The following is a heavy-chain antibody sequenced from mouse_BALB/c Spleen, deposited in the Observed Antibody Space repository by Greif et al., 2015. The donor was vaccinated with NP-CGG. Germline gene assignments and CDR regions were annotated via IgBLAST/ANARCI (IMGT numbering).Heavy chain of an antibody. J-gene: IGHJ2*01. Sequence: EVQLVESGAELVKPGASVKLSCTASGFNIKDTYMHWVKQRPEQGLEWIGRIDPANGNTKYDPKFQGKATITADTSSNTSYLHLSSLTAEDTAVEYGARYNYGSSYFDYWGQGNTLTVSS. CDR3: ARYNYGSSYFDY. V-gene: IGHV14-3*02. CDR1: GFNIKDTY. D-gene: IGHD1-1*01. CDR2: IDPANGNT.